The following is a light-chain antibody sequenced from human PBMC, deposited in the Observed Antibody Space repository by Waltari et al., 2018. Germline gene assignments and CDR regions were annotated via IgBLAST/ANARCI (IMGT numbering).Light chain of an antibody. V-gene: IGKV3-20*01. J-gene: IGKJ1*01. Sequence: ESVLTQSPGTLSLSPGERATLYCRASQSISRYLAWYQQKPGQAPRLLIYAASSRATGIPDRFSGSGSGTDFSLTISRLEPEDFAVYYCQNHERLPAMFGQGTKVEIK. CDR2: AAS. CDR3: QNHERLPAM. CDR1: QSISRY.